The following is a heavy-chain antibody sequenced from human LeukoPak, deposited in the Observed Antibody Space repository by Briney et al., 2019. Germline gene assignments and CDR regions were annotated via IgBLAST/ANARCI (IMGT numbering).Heavy chain of an antibody. V-gene: IGHV3-64D*09. CDR2: ISSNGSST. Sequence: GGSLRLSCSASGFTFSSYAMHWVRQAPGKGLEYVSAISSNGSSTYYADSVKGRFTISRDNSKNTLYLQMSSLRAEDTAVYYCVKGDRGSGWYRGAFDIWGQGTMVTVSS. CDR3: VKGDRGSGWYRGAFDI. CDR1: GFTFSSYA. D-gene: IGHD6-19*01. J-gene: IGHJ3*02.